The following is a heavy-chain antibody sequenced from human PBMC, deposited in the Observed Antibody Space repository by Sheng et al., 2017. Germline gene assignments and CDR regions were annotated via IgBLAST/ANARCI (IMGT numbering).Heavy chain of an antibody. V-gene: IGHV1-18*04. J-gene: IGHJ3*02. CDR2: ISANNGDT. CDR1: GFTFTSYG. Sequence: QVQLVQSGSEVKNPGASVKVSCKTSGFTFTSYGFTWVRQAPGQGLEWMGWISANNGDTHYAQKVQDRVTLTTDTSTTTAYMELRSLSSDDTAVYYCARKPHQGALDIWGQGTVVTVSS. CDR3: ARKPHQGALDI.